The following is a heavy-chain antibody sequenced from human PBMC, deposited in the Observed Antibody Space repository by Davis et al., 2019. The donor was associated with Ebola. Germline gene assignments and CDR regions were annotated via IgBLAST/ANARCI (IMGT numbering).Heavy chain of an antibody. J-gene: IGHJ5*01. Sequence: GESLKISCAASGFNFGGVAMSWVRQAPGRGLEWVSTITGSGISTYYTDSVKGRFTISKDDSKNTLYLQMNSLRAEDTAVYYCTKIPHKWLQWLFDFWGPGTLVTVSS. D-gene: IGHD5-24*01. V-gene: IGHV3-23*01. CDR2: ITGSGIST. CDR1: GFNFGGVA. CDR3: TKIPHKWLQWLFDF.